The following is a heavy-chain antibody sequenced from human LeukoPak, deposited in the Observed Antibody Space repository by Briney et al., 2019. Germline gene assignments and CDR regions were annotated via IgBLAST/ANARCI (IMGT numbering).Heavy chain of an antibody. Sequence: GGSLRLSCAASGFTFSSYGMYWVRQPPGKGLEWVAFIRNDGSNKYYADSVKGRFTISRDNAKNSVYLQMNSLRAEDTAVYYCARGHLSSWYDYFDYWGQGTLVTVSS. CDR1: GFTFSSYG. V-gene: IGHV3-30*02. J-gene: IGHJ4*02. CDR2: IRNDGSNK. D-gene: IGHD6-13*01. CDR3: ARGHLSSWYDYFDY.